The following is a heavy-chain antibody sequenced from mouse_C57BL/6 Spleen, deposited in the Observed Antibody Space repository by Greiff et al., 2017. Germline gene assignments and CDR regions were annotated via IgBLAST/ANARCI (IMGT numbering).Heavy chain of an antibody. CDR2: INPSSGYT. Sequence: QVQLQQSGAELARPGASVKMSCKASGSTFTSYTMHWVKQRPGQGLEWIGYINPSSGYTKYNQKFKDKATLTADKSSSTAYKQLSSLTSEDSAVYYCASSIERGDAMDYWGQGTSVTVSS. J-gene: IGHJ4*01. CDR3: ASSIERGDAMDY. CDR1: GSTFTSYT. V-gene: IGHV1-4*01.